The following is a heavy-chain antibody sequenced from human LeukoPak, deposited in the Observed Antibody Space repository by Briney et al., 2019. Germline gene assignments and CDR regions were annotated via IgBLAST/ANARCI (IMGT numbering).Heavy chain of an antibody. Sequence: PSETLSLTCTVSGGSISSYFWSCIREPPRRGLGRVGYIYYSGSINYNPPPNSRGTISIDTSKNQCSLKLSSESAADTAVHYCARVPATVVRQCYCDDYMDVWGKGTTVTVSS. CDR2: IYYSGSI. J-gene: IGHJ6*03. V-gene: IGHV4-59*01. D-gene: IGHD4-23*01. CDR1: GGSISSYF. CDR3: ARVPATVVRQCYCDDYMDV.